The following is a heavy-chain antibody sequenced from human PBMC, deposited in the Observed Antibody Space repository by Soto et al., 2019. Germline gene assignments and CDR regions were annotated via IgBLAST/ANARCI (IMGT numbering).Heavy chain of an antibody. J-gene: IGHJ4*02. V-gene: IGHV4-59*01. CDR3: ARAPHTDYNSSGYYYHFDY. Sequence: SETLSLTCTVSGASISSYYWSWIRQPPGKGLEWIGYIYYSGSTNYNPSLKSRVTISVDTSKNQFSLKLSSVTAADTAVYYCARAPHTDYNSSGYYYHFDYWGQGTLVTVSS. CDR2: IYYSGST. D-gene: IGHD3-22*01. CDR1: GASISSYY.